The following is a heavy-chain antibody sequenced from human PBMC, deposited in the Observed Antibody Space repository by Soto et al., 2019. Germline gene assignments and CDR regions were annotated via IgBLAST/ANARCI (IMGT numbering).Heavy chain of an antibody. CDR3: TLSFGGSDYFSPDFDY. J-gene: IGHJ4*02. D-gene: IGHD3-22*01. V-gene: IGHV3-73*02. Sequence: EVQLVESGGDLVQPGGSLKLSCAASGFTFSGSAMHWVRQASGKGLEWVGHIRRRAKNYATVYAASVKGRFIISRDDSNNTAYLQMNSLKTDDTAVYYCTLSFGGSDYFSPDFDYWGQGTLVTFSS. CDR1: GFTFSGSA. CDR2: IRRRAKNYAT.